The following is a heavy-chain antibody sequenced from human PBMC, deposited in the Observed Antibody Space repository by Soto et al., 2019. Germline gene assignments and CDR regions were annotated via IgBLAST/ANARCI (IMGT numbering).Heavy chain of an antibody. D-gene: IGHD5-12*01. V-gene: IGHV3-33*01. CDR1: GFTFSSYG. CDR3: AREAGYRSPALIDY. J-gene: IGHJ4*02. CDR2: IWYDGSNK. Sequence: QVQLVESGGGVVQPGRSLRLSCAASGFTFSSYGMHWVRQAPGKGLEWVAAIWYDGSNKYYADSVKGRFTISRDNSKNTLYLQMNSRRAEDTAVYYWAREAGYRSPALIDYWGQGTLVTVSS.